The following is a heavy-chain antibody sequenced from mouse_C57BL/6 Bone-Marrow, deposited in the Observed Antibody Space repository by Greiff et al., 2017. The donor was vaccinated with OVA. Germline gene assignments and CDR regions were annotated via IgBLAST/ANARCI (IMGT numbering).Heavy chain of an antibody. CDR2: FHPYNDDT. CDR1: GYTFTTYP. V-gene: IGHV1-47*01. CDR3: ARGGPYYSNYYAMDY. J-gene: IGHJ4*01. Sequence: VKVVESGAELVKPGASVKMSCKASGYTFTTYPIEWMKQNHGKSLEWIGNFHPYNDDTKYNEKFKGKATLTVEKSSSTVYLELSRLTSDDSAVYYCARGGPYYSNYYAMDYWGQGTSVTVSS. D-gene: IGHD2-5*01.